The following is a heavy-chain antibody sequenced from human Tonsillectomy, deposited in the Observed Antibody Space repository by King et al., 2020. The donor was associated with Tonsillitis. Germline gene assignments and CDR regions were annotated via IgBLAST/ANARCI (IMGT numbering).Heavy chain of an antibody. CDR2: MNPNSGNT. J-gene: IGHJ4*02. Sequence: QLVQSGAEVKKPGASVKVSCKASGYTFTSYDINWVRQATGQGLEWMGWMNPNSGNTGYAQKFQGRVTMTRNTSISTAYMELSSLRSEDTAVYYCASSPRHEDTAMAYPHRYFDYWGQGTLVTVSS. V-gene: IGHV1-8*01. CDR1: GYTFTSYD. D-gene: IGHD5-18*01. CDR3: ASSPRHEDTAMAYPHRYFDY.